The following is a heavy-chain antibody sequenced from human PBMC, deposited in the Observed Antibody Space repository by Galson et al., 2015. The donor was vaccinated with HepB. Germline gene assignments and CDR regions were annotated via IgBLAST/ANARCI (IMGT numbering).Heavy chain of an antibody. CDR1: GYTFTSYY. D-gene: IGHD1-26*01. CDR3: AREPLVGATDEVFDY. J-gene: IGHJ4*02. CDR2: INPSGGST. Sequence: SVKVSCKASGYTFTSYYMHWVRQAPGQGLEWMEIINPSGGSTSYAQKFQGRVTMTRDTSTSTVYMELSSLRSEDTAVYYCAREPLVGATDEVFDYWGQGTLVAVSS. V-gene: IGHV1-46*01.